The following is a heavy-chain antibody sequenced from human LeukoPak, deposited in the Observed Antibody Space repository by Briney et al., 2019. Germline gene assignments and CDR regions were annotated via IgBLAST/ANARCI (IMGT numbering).Heavy chain of an antibody. J-gene: IGHJ6*03. CDR3: GRTEESGYSYRYFGYYYYMDV. CDR2: IYTSGST. CDR1: GGSISSYY. D-gene: IGHD5-18*01. Sequence: SETLSLTSTVSGGSISSYYWSWIRQPAGKGLEWIGRIYTSGSTNYNPSLKSRVTMSVDTSKNQFSLKLSSVTAADTAVYYCGRTEESGYSYRYFGYYYYMDVWGKGTTVTVSS. V-gene: IGHV4-4*07.